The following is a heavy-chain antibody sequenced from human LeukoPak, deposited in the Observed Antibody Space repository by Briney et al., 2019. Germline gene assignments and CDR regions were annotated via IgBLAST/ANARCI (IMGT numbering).Heavy chain of an antibody. J-gene: IGHJ6*03. CDR3: ARDQSGWYRIYYYYYYMHV. Sequence: GSAKVSCKASGYTFSVYYIHRVPPAPGQRLGWMGWFNPNSGAPNCAQKFQGRVTMTRDTSISTAYMELSTLRSDDTAVYYCARDQSGWYRIYYYYYYMHVWAKGPTVTVSS. D-gene: IGHD6-13*01. V-gene: IGHV1-2*02. CDR1: GYTFSVYY. CDR2: FNPNSGAP.